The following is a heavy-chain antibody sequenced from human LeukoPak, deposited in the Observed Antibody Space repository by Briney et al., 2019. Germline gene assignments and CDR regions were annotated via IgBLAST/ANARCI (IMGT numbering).Heavy chain of an antibody. CDR3: ARVVPLGDYCTSTSCLGAFDI. CDR1: GFTFSSYG. CDR2: IWYDGSNK. D-gene: IGHD2-2*01. Sequence: PGRSLRLSCAASGFTFSSYGMHWVRQAPGKGLEWVAVIWYDGSNKYYADSVKGRFTISRDNSKNTLYLQMNSLRAEDTAVYYCARVVPLGDYCTSTSCLGAFDIWGQGTMVTVSS. J-gene: IGHJ3*02. V-gene: IGHV3-33*01.